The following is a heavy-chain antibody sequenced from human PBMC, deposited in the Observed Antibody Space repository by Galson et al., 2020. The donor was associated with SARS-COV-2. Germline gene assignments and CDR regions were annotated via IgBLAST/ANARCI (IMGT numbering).Heavy chain of an antibody. V-gene: IGHV1-24*01. Sequence: ASVKVSCKVSGYTLTELSMHWVRQAPGKGLEWMGGFYPEDGETIYAQKFQGRVTMTEDTSTDTAYMELSSLRSEDTAVYYCATATPITMTCWFDPWGQGTLVTVSS. J-gene: IGHJ5*02. D-gene: IGHD3-22*01. CDR3: ATATPITMTCWFDP. CDR1: GYTLTELS. CDR2: FYPEDGET.